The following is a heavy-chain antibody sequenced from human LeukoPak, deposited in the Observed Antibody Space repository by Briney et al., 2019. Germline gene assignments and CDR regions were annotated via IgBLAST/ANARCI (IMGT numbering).Heavy chain of an antibody. CDR2: IWYDGSNK. V-gene: IGHV3-33*01. Sequence: GGSLRLSCAASGFTFSSYGMHWVRQAPGKGLEWVAVIWYDGSNKYYADSVKGRFTISRDNSKNTLYLQMNSLRAEDTAVYYCARGRYWGYHDYAFDIWGQGTMVTVSS. J-gene: IGHJ3*02. CDR1: GFTFSSYG. D-gene: IGHD7-27*01. CDR3: ARGRYWGYHDYAFDI.